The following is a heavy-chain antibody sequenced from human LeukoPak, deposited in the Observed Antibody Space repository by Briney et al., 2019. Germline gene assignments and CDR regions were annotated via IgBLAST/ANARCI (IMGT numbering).Heavy chain of an antibody. CDR2: ISGYNGNT. Sequence: ASVKVSCKASGYTFTNYGISWVRQAPGQGLEWLGWISGYNGNTKFAQKVQGRVTMTTDTSTSTAYMALGSLTSDDTAVYYCARGLPGRRNYDSSGYYSYYFDYWGQGTLVTVSS. CDR1: GYTFTNYG. D-gene: IGHD3-22*01. J-gene: IGHJ4*02. V-gene: IGHV1-18*01. CDR3: ARGLPGRRNYDSSGYYSYYFDY.